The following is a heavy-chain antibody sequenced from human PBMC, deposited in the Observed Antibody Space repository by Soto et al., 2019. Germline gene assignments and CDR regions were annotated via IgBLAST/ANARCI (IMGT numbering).Heavy chain of an antibody. V-gene: IGHV3-33*01. CDR1: GFSFSDYG. CDR3: ARGATIERGERDFDY. J-gene: IGHJ4*02. Sequence: QVQLVESGAGVVQPGRSLRLSCAASGFSFSDYGMHWVRQAPGMGLEWVAAIWYDGSHKYHADSVKDRFTISRDNSKNTLYLQMDSLRAEDTAVYYCARGATIERGERDFDYWGQGALVTVSS. CDR2: IWYDGSHK. D-gene: IGHD4-17*01.